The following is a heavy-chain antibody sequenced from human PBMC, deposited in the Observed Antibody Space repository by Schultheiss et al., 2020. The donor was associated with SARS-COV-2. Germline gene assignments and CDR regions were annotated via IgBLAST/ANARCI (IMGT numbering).Heavy chain of an antibody. CDR1: GGSISSSSYY. J-gene: IGHJ6*02. Sequence: SETLSLTCTVSGGSISSSSYYWSWIRQPPGKGLEWIGYIHYSGSTNYNPSLKSRVTMSVDTSKNQFSLKLSSVTAADTAVYYCARNRTVTGGMDVWGQGTTVTVSS. D-gene: IGHD4-11*01. V-gene: IGHV4-61*05. CDR3: ARNRTVTGGMDV. CDR2: IHYSGST.